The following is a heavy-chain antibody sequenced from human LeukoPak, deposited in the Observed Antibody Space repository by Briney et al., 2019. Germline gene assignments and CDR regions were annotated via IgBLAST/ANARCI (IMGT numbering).Heavy chain of an antibody. V-gene: IGHV4-59*01. CDR3: ARVTGYMIEDYFDY. CDR2: IYYSGST. D-gene: IGHD3-22*01. Sequence: SETLSLTCTVSGGSISSYYWSWIRQPPGKGLEWIGYIYYSGSTNYKPSLKSRVTISVETSKNHFSLKLRSVTAADTAVYYCARVTGYMIEDYFDYWGQGNLVTVSS. J-gene: IGHJ4*02. CDR1: GGSISSYY.